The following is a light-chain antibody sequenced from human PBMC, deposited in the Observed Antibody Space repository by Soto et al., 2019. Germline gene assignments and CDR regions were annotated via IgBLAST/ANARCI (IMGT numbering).Light chain of an antibody. CDR1: SSDVGGYKY. CDR2: EVS. CDR3: NSYTTSSTLV. J-gene: IGLJ1*01. V-gene: IGLV2-14*01. Sequence: QSALTQPASVSGSPGQSITISCTGTSSDVGGYKYVSWYQQHPGKAPKLMIYEVSNRPSGVSNRFSGSKSGNTASLTISGLQADDEADYYCNSYTTSSTLVFGIGTKVTV.